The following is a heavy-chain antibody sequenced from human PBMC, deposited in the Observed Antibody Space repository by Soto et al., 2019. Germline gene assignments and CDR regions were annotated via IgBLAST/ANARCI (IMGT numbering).Heavy chain of an antibody. Sequence: PSETLSLTCTVSGGSISSYYWSWIRQPPGKGLEWIGYIYYSGSTNYNPSLKSRVTISVDTSKNQFSLKLSSVTAADTAVYYCARGGAVLLWFGELLNTRTDAFDIWGQGTMVTVSS. J-gene: IGHJ3*02. CDR1: GGSISSYY. V-gene: IGHV4-59*01. CDR2: IYYSGST. CDR3: ARGGAVLLWFGELLNTRTDAFDI. D-gene: IGHD3-10*01.